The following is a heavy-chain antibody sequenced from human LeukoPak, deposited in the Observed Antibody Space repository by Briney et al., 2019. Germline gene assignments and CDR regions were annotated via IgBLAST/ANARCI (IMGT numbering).Heavy chain of an antibody. J-gene: IGHJ4*02. CDR1: GYIFTGYY. Sequence: GASVKVSCKASGYIFTGYYMHWVRQAPEHRLEWMGWINPNSGGTNYAHKFQGRVAMTRDTSIRTAYMALSRRRSDDTAVYYCARDRPHQLVLPFDYWGQGTPVTVSS. V-gene: IGHV1-2*07. CDR3: ARDRPHQLVLPFDY. D-gene: IGHD6-13*01. CDR2: INPNSGGT.